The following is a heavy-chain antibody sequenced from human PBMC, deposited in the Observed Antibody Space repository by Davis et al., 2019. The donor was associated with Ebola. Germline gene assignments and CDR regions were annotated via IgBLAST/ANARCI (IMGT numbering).Heavy chain of an antibody. CDR3: ARGPVGGNHKNWFDP. Sequence: AASVTVSCKASGYTFTSYAMHWVRQAPGQRLEWMGWVNAGNGNTKYSQKFQGRVTITRDTSASTAYMELSSLRSEDTAVYYCARGPVGGNHKNWFDPWGQGTLVTVSS. CDR1: GYTFTSYA. CDR2: VNAGNGNT. D-gene: IGHD4-23*01. J-gene: IGHJ5*02. V-gene: IGHV1-3*01.